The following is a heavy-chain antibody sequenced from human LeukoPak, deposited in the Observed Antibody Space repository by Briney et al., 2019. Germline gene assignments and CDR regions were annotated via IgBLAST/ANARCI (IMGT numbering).Heavy chain of an antibody. CDR3: ARVHRYYYGMDA. CDR2: MNPNSGNT. CDR1: GYSFSSYD. V-gene: IGHV1-8*01. Sequence: ASVKVSCKASGYSFSSYDINWVRQATGQGLQWIGWMNPNSGNTGYAQKFQGRVTVTWDTSIKTAYMELTSLTSEDTAVYYCARVHRYYYGMDAWGQGTTVTASS. J-gene: IGHJ6*02.